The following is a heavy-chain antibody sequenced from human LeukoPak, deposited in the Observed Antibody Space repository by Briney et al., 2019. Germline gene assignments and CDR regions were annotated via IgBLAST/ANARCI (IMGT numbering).Heavy chain of an antibody. J-gene: IGHJ4*02. CDR1: GFTFSSYA. V-gene: IGHV3-30-3*01. CDR3: ARDGNWGTTDAYLNY. CDR2: ISYDGSNK. D-gene: IGHD7-27*01. Sequence: PGGSLRLSCAASGFTFSSYAMHWVRQAPGKGLEWVAVISYDGSNKYYADSVKGRFTISRDNSKNTLYLQMNSLRAEDTAVYYCARDGNWGTTDAYLNYWGQGTLVTVSS.